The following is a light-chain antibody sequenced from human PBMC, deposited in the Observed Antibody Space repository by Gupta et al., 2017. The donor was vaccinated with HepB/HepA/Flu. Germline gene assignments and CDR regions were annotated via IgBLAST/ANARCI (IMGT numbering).Light chain of an antibody. CDR1: QSISSY. J-gene: IGKJ2*01. CDR3: QQSYSTLYT. V-gene: IGKV1-39*01. Sequence: DIQITQSPSSLSASVGDRVTITCLASQSISSYLNWYQHKPGKAPKLLIYAASSLQSGVPSRFSGSGSGTDFTLTISSLKPEDFATYYCQQSYSTLYTFGQGTRLDIK. CDR2: AAS.